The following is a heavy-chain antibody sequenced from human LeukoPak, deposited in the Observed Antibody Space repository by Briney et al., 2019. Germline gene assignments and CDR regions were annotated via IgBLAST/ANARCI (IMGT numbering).Heavy chain of an antibody. CDR3: ARDGFIWSYGDYLSDY. CDR2: ISYDGSNK. V-gene: IGHV3-30*03. D-gene: IGHD4-17*01. J-gene: IGHJ4*02. CDR1: GFTFSSYG. Sequence: GGSLRLSCAASGFTFSSYGMHWVRQAPGKGLEWVAVISYDGSNKYYADSVKGRFTISRDNSKNTLYLQMNSLRSDDTAVYYCARDGFIWSYGDYLSDYWGQGTLVTVSS.